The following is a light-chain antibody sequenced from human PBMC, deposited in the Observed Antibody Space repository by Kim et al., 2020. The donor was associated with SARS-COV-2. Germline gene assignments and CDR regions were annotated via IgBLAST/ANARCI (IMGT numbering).Light chain of an antibody. V-gene: IGLV3-1*01. Sequence: VSPGQPASITCSGDKLGDRYTSCYQQRPGQSPLLVIYQDTKRPSGIPARFSGSTSGNTATLTITGAQAMDEADYFCQAWDNSALYVFGPGTKVTVL. CDR3: QAWDNSALYV. J-gene: IGLJ1*01. CDR1: KLGDRY. CDR2: QDT.